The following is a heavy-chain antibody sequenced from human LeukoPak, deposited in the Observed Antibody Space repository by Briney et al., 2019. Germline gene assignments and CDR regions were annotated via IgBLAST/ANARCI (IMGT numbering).Heavy chain of an antibody. D-gene: IGHD3-22*01. V-gene: IGHV3-30-3*01. Sequence: SCKASGYTFTSYYMHWVRQAPGKGLEWVAVISYDGSNKYYADSVKGRFTISRDNSKNTLYLQMNSLRAEDTAVYYCARGMIVVVIPPDYWGQGTLVTVSS. CDR2: ISYDGSNK. J-gene: IGHJ4*02. CDR3: ARGMIVVVIPPDY. CDR1: GYTFTSYY.